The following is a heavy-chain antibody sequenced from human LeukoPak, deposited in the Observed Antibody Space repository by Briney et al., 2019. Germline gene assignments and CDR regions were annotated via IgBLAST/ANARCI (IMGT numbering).Heavy chain of an antibody. V-gene: IGHV4-4*02. D-gene: IGHD6-13*01. CDR3: ATRIAAAGTLLDY. Sequence: TPSGTLSLTCAVSGGSISSSNWWSWVRQPPGKGLEWIGEIYHSGSTNYNPSLKSRVTISVDKSKNQFSLKLSSVTAADTAVYYCATRIAAAGTLLDYWGQGTLVTVSS. CDR1: GGSISSSNW. CDR2: IYHSGST. J-gene: IGHJ4*02.